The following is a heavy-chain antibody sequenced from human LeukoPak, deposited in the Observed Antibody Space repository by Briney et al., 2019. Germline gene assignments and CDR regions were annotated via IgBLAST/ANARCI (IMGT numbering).Heavy chain of an antibody. V-gene: IGHV4-34*01. CDR1: GGSFSGYY. J-gene: IGHJ4*02. CDR2: INHSGST. Sequence: PSETLSPTCAVYGGSFSGYYWSWIRQPPGKGLEWIGEINHSGSTNYNPSLKSRVTISVDTSKNQFSLKLSSVTAADTAVYYCARARGSEYYFDYWGQGTLVTVSS. CDR3: ARARGSEYYFDY. D-gene: IGHD3-10*01.